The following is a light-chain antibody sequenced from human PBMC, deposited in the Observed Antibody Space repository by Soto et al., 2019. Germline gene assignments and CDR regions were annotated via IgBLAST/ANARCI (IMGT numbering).Light chain of an antibody. CDR3: ASYTSSSTSVI. CDR2: EVS. J-gene: IGLJ2*01. CDR1: SSDVGGYKY. Sequence: QSVLTQPASVSGSPGQSITISCSGTSSDVGGYKYVSWYQQHPDQAPKLIIFEVSNRPPGISSRLSGSKSGNTASLTISGRQAEDEADYYCASYTSSSTSVIFGRGTKLTVL. V-gene: IGLV2-14*01.